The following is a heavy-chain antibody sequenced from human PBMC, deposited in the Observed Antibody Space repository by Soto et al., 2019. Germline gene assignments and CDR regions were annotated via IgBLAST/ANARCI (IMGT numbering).Heavy chain of an antibody. D-gene: IGHD3-10*01. CDR2: IYPGDSDT. CDR3: ATASGGADYYYYYSGMDV. Sequence: PGESLKISCKGSGYSITSYWIGWVRQMPGKGLEWMGIIYPGDSDTRYSPSFQGQVTISADKSISTAYLQWSSLKASDTAMYYCATASGGADYYYYYSGMDVWDQGTTVTGSS. CDR1: GYSITSYW. J-gene: IGHJ6*02. V-gene: IGHV5-51*01.